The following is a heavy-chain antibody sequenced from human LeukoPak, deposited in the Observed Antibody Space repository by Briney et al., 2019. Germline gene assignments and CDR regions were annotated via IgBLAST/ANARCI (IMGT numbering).Heavy chain of an antibody. V-gene: IGHV4-30-2*01. CDR2: IYHSGST. Sequence: SETLSLTCTVSGGSISSGGYSWSWIRQPPGKGLEWIRYIYHSGSTYYNPSLKSRVTISVDRSKDQFSLKLSSVTAADTAVYYCARAVIVVVPAAPAENAFDIWGQGTMVTVSS. J-gene: IGHJ3*02. D-gene: IGHD2-2*01. CDR1: GGSISSGGYS. CDR3: ARAVIVVVPAAPAENAFDI.